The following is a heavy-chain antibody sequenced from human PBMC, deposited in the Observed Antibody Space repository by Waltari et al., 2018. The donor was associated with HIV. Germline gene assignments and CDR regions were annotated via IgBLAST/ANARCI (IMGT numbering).Heavy chain of an antibody. CDR3: VKDMNTAYYSDSFVHDGFDI. V-gene: IGHV3-9*01. J-gene: IGHJ3*02. D-gene: IGHD3-22*01. CDR2: ISWNRGRI. Sequence: AGPGITFDVYVMHWVPQAPWKGLEWATGISWNRGRIGYADSVKCRFTISSENAKKSLYLQMNSLRAEDTAIYYCVKDMNTAYYSDSFVHDGFDIWGQGTMVTVSS. CDR1: GITFDVYV.